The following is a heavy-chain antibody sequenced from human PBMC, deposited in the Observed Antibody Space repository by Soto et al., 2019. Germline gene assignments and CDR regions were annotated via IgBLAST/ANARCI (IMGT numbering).Heavy chain of an antibody. V-gene: IGHV1-69*04. CDR2: IIPILGIA. CDR3: ARDIVVVPAAYGGGAFDI. J-gene: IGHJ3*02. D-gene: IGHD2-2*01. CDR1: GGTFSSYT. Sequence: ASVKVSCKASGGTFSSYTISWVRQAPGQGLEWMGRIIPILGIANYAQKFQGRVTITADKSTSTAYMELSSLRSEDTAVYYFARDIVVVPAAYGGGAFDIWGQGTMVTVSS.